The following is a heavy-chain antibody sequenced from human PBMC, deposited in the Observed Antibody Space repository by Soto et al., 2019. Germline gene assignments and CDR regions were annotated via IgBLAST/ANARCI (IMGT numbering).Heavy chain of an antibody. D-gene: IGHD3-22*01. J-gene: IGHJ4*02. CDR3: TTAHSTLYYYDSRGFDY. CDR2: ISGSGGST. CDR1: GFTFSSYA. V-gene: IGHV3-23*01. Sequence: GGSLRLSCAASGFTFSSYAMSWVRQAPGKGLEWVSAISGSGGSTYYADSVKGRFTISRDNSKNTLYLQMNSLRTEDTAVYYCTTAHSTLYYYDSRGFDYWGQGTLVTVSS.